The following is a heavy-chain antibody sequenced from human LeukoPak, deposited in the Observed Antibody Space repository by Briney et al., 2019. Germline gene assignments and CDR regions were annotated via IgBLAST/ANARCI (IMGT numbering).Heavy chain of an antibody. D-gene: IGHD3-22*01. CDR3: AKDLSVGYYYDSSGPRGGYYYYGMDV. V-gene: IGHV3-23*01. Sequence: GGSLRLSCAASGFTFSTYAMSWVRQAPGKGLEWVSAVSGSGASTYYADSVKGRFTISRDNSKNTLYLQMNSLRAEDTAVYYCAKDLSVGYYYDSSGPRGGYYYYGMDVWGQGTTVTVSS. CDR1: GFTFSTYA. CDR2: VSGSGAST. J-gene: IGHJ6*02.